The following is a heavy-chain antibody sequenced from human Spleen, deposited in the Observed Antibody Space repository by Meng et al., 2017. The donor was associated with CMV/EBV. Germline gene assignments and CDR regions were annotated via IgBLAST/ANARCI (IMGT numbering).Heavy chain of an antibody. CDR2: IYSRGDT. CDR3: ARDGPGDAGFVR. D-gene: IGHD5-24*01. V-gene: IGHV3-66*01. CDR1: GFTVSNNY. J-gene: IGHJ4*02. Sequence: EVQLAESGGGLVKPGVSLRLSCTASGFTVSNNYLNWVRQAPGKGLEWVSLIYSRGDTHYSDSVKGRFTISRDSSKNTLYLQMNNLRPEDTAVYYCARDGPGDAGFVRRGQGTLVTVSS.